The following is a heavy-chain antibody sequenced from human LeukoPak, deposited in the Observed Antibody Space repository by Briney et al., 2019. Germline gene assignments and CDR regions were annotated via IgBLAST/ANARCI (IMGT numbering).Heavy chain of an antibody. CDR2: ISGGGGST. J-gene: IGHJ4*02. D-gene: IGHD2-21*02. CDR1: GFTFNNYA. V-gene: IGHV3-23*01. CDR3: AKDPTLPATASYFDY. Sequence: GGSLRISCAASGFTFNNYAMSWVRQAPGRGLEWVSEISGGGGSTNYADSVKGRFTISRDNSKNTLYLQMNSLRAEDTAVYYCAKDPTLPATASYFDYWGQGTLVTVSS.